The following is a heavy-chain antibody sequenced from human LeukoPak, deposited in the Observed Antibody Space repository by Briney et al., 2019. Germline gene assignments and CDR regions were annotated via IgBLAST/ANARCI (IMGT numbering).Heavy chain of an antibody. Sequence: SETLSLTCTVAGGSVSSSTYYWGWVRQPPGKGLEWIGTVFYNGATPYNPSLQGRVTILVDTSKNQFSLRLSSVTAADTAIYYCARELRYYSDASASPLSPLGDYWGQGTLVTVSS. CDR2: VFYNGAT. CDR3: ARELRYYSDASASPLSPLGDY. J-gene: IGHJ4*02. CDR1: GGSVSSSTYY. D-gene: IGHD3-22*01. V-gene: IGHV4-39*07.